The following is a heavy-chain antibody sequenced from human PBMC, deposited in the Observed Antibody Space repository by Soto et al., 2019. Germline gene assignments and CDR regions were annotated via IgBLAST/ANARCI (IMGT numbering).Heavy chain of an antibody. CDR3: AKKGLGSLATYCTTGDCHYAFDV. V-gene: IGHV3-23*01. CDR2: ISGGGDGT. CDR1: GFTFYNYA. Sequence: EVQLLESGGGLVRPGGSLRLSCAASGFTFYNYAMNWVRQAPGKGLEWVSTISGGGDGTYYADSVKGRFTISRDNSRNTVYLRMNSLRAEDMAVYYCAKKGLGSLATYCTTGDCHYAFDVWGQGTRVTVSS. D-gene: IGHD2-8*01. J-gene: IGHJ3*01.